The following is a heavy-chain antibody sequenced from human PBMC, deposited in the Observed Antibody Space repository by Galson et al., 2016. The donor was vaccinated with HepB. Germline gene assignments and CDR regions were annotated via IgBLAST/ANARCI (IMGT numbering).Heavy chain of an antibody. CDR1: GYTFTNYT. CDR2: INAGNGNT. Sequence: SVKVSCKASGYTFTNYTIHWVRQAPGQRLEWMGWINAGNGNTKYSQKFLGRVTITRDTSASTAYMELSSLRSEDTAVYYCARVEGDYSNYEFPRFYFDYCGQGTLVTVSS. CDR3: ARVEGDYSNYEFPRFYFDY. V-gene: IGHV1-3*01. D-gene: IGHD4-11*01. J-gene: IGHJ4*02.